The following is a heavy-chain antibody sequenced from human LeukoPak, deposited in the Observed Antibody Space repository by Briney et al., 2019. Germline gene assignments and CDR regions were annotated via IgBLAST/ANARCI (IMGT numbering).Heavy chain of an antibody. CDR1: GYTFTNYY. J-gene: IGHJ1*01. CDR2: INPSGGST. D-gene: IGHD2-21*01. CDR3: ARDQSISILWW. V-gene: IGHV1-46*01. Sequence: ASVKVSCKASGYTFTNYYMHWVRQAPGQGLEWMGIINPSGGSTNYAQKFQGRVTMTRDTSTSTVYMELSSLRSEDTAVYYCARDQSISILWWWGQGTLVTVSS.